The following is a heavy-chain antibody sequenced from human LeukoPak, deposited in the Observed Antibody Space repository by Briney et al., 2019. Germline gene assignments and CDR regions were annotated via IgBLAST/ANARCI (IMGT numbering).Heavy chain of an antibody. CDR2: IYSSGTI. J-gene: IGHJ4*02. D-gene: IGHD1-1*01. CDR1: GGSISSYY. CDR3: ARVPLDTTSRLGLDY. V-gene: IGHV4-4*07. Sequence: PSETLSLTCSVSGGSISSYYWSWIRQPAGKGLEWIGRIYSSGTITYNPSLQSRVTMSVDTSKNEFSLKLSSVTAADTAVYYCARVPLDTTSRLGLDYWGQGTLVTVSS.